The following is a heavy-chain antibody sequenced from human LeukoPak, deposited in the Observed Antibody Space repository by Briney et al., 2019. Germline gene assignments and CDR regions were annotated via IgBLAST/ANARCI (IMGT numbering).Heavy chain of an antibody. CDR1: GYTFTGYY. CDR2: INPNSGGT. J-gene: IGHJ5*02. Sequence: ASVKVSCKASGYTFTGYYMHWVRQAPGQGLEWMGWINPNSGGTNYAQKFQGWVTMTRDTSISTAYMELSRLRSDDTAVYYCARSAAGRSHNWFDPWGQGTLVTASS. V-gene: IGHV1-2*04. CDR3: ARSAAGRSHNWFDP. D-gene: IGHD6-13*01.